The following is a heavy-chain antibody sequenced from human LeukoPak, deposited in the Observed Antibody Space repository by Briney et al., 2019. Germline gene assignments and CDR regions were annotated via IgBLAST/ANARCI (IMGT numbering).Heavy chain of an antibody. CDR1: GGSISSSSYY. J-gene: IGHJ5*02. V-gene: IGHV4-39*01. CDR3: ARLEYYDILTNWFDP. CDR2: IYYSGST. Sequence: SETLSLTCTVSGGSISSSSYYWGWIRQPPGKGLEWIGSIYYSGSTYYNPSLKSRVTISVDTSKNQFSLKLSSVTAADTAVYYCARLEYYDILTNWFDPWGQGTPVTVSS. D-gene: IGHD3-9*01.